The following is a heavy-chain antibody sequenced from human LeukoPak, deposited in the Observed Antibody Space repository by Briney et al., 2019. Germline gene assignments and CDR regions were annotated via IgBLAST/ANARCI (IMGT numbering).Heavy chain of an antibody. Sequence: ASVNVSCKASGYTFTSYYMHWVRQAPGQGLEWMGIINPSGGSTSYAQKFQGRVTMTRDTSTSTVYMELSSLRSEDTAVYYCARDCGVVGAVSGDWYFDLWGRGTLVTVSS. CDR2: INPSGGST. J-gene: IGHJ2*01. D-gene: IGHD1-26*01. V-gene: IGHV1-46*01. CDR3: ARDCGVVGAVSGDWYFDL. CDR1: GYTFTSYY.